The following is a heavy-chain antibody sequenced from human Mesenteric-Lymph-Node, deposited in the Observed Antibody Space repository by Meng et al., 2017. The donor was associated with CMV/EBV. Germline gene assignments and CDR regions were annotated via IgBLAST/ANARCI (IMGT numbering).Heavy chain of an antibody. CDR3: ARAYYYDGSGEDY. D-gene: IGHD3-22*01. CDR2: INPRTGIT. J-gene: IGHJ4*02. CDR1: GYTFTDFY. Sequence: ASVKVSCKASGYTFTDFYLHWVRQAPGHGLEWMGWINPRTGITKYAQKFQGRVTMTGDTSIGTASMELSGLRSDDTAVYYCARAYYYDGSGEDYWGQGTLVTVSS. V-gene: IGHV1-2*02.